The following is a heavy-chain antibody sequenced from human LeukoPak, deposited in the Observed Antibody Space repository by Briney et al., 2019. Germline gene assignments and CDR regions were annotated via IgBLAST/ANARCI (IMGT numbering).Heavy chain of an antibody. CDR1: GYTFTSYG. J-gene: IGHJ3*01. D-gene: IGHD3-16*02. CDR2: ISAYNGST. CDR3: ARANMITFGGVIVLDAFDV. V-gene: IGHV1-18*01. Sequence: GASVKVSCKASGYTFTSYGISWVRQAPGQGLEWMGWISAYNGSTNYAQKLQGRVTMTTDTSTSTAYMELRSLRSDDTAVYYCARANMITFGGVIVLDAFDVWGQGTMVTVSS.